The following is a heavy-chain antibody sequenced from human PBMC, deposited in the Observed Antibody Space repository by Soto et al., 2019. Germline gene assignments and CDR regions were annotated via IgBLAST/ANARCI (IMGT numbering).Heavy chain of an antibody. V-gene: IGHV1-18*01. J-gene: IGHJ4*02. CDR1: GYTFTNYV. D-gene: IGHD6-25*01. CDR2: ISPLKGNT. CDR3: ARSGEHPFDF. Sequence: ASVKVSCKASGYTFTNYVIHWERQAPGQGLEWMGWISPLKGNTKYAQKVQGRVSVTTDTSTNTVYMELSGLRYDDTALYYCARSGEHPFDFWGQGTLVTVSS.